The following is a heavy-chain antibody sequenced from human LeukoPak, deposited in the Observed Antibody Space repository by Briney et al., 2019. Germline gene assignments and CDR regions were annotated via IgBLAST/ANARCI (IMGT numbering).Heavy chain of an antibody. D-gene: IGHD4-17*01. CDR2: IYPSGST. CDR1: GGSISTYY. J-gene: IGHJ5*02. CDR3: ARDKAATGTYNWFDP. V-gene: IGHV4-4*07. Sequence: SETLSLTCTVSGGSISTYYWSWIRQPAGKGLEWIGRIYPSGSTNYNPSLKSRVTMSVDTSKNQFSLKLSSVTAAATAVYYCARDKAATGTYNWFDPWGQGTLVTVSS.